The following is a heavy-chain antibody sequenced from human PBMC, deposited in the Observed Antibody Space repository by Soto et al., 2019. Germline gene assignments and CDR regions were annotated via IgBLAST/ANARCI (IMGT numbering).Heavy chain of an antibody. V-gene: IGHV1-18*01. J-gene: IGHJ6*02. CDR3: AREIVVVVAATIYYGMDV. D-gene: IGHD2-15*01. CDR2: ISAFNGNT. Sequence: QVQLVQSGAEVKKPGASVKVSCKASGYTFTSYGISWVRQAPGQGLEWMGWISAFNGNTNYAQKLQGRVTMTTDTSTSTAYMELRSLRSDDTAVYYCAREIVVVVAATIYYGMDVWGQGTTVTVSS. CDR1: GYTFTSYG.